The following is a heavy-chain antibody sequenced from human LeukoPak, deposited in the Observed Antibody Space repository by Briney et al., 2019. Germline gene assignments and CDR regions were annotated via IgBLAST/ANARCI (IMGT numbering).Heavy chain of an antibody. J-gene: IGHJ6*03. Sequence: PGGSLRLSCAASGFTFSSYWMSWVRQAPGKGLEWVANIKQDGSEKYYVDSVKGRFTISRDNAKNSLYLQMNSLRAEDTAVYYCARDRGSQRGYYYYYMDVWGKGTTVTVSS. CDR1: GFTFSSYW. CDR2: IKQDGSEK. V-gene: IGHV3-7*01. CDR3: ARDRGSQRGYYYYYMDV. D-gene: IGHD1-26*01.